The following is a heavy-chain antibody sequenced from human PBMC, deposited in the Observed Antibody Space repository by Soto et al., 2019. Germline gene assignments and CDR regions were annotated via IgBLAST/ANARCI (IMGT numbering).Heavy chain of an antibody. Sequence: GGSLRLSCSASGFTFSIYAMHWVRQAPGKGLEWVANIKQDGSEKYYVDSVKGRFTISRDNAKNSLYLQMHSLRAEDTAVYYCARDRYSYYDFWSGSLPYYYYGMDVWGQGTTVTVSS. CDR2: IKQDGSEK. V-gene: IGHV3-7*01. J-gene: IGHJ6*02. CDR3: ARDRYSYYDFWSGSLPYYYYGMDV. CDR1: GFTFSIYA. D-gene: IGHD3-3*01.